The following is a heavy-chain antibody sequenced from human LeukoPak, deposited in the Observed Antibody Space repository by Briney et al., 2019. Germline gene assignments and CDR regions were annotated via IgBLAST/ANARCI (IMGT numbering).Heavy chain of an antibody. CDR1: GFTFSNYW. J-gene: IGHJ5*02. V-gene: IGHV3-74*01. CDR3: AKGIVGATKLENWFDP. Sequence: PGGSLRLSCAASGFTFSNYWMHWVRQAPGKGLVWVSRINTGGRSTSYVDSVKGRFTISRDNAKNSLYLQMNSLRAEDTAVYYCAKGIVGATKLENWFDPWGQGTLVTVSS. D-gene: IGHD1-26*01. CDR2: INTGGRST.